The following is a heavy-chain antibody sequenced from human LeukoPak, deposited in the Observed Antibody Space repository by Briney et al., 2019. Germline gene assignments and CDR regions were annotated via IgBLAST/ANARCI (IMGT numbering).Heavy chain of an antibody. J-gene: IGHJ6*02. CDR3: ARRGSHYAMDV. CDR1: GFTFSAYE. CDR2: IRSSADII. V-gene: IGHV3-48*03. Sequence: PGGSLRLSCAASGFTFSAYEMNWVRQAPVKGLEWVSYIRSSADIIYYADSVKGRFTISRDNAKSSLYLQMKSLRGEDTAVYYCARRGSHYAMDVWGQGTRVTVSS. D-gene: IGHD2-15*01.